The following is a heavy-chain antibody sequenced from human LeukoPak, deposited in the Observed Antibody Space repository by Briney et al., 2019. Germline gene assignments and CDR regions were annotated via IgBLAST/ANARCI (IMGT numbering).Heavy chain of an antibody. J-gene: IGHJ4*02. Sequence: ASVKVSCKASGYTFTGYYMHWVRQAPGQGLEWMGWINPNSGGTNYAQKFQGRVTMTRDTSISTAYMELRRLRSDDTAVYYCARGTYYYDSSGYYWGQGTLVTVSS. CDR1: GYTFTGYY. V-gene: IGHV1-2*02. D-gene: IGHD3-22*01. CDR3: ARGTYYYDSSGYY. CDR2: INPNSGGT.